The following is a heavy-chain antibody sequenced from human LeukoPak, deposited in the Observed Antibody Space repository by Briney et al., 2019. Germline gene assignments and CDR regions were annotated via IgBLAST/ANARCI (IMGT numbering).Heavy chain of an antibody. J-gene: IGHJ6*03. CDR2: IIPIFGTA. V-gene: IGHV1-69*13. Sequence: ASVKVSCKASGGTFSSYAISWVRQAPGQGLEWMGGIIPIFGTANYAQKFQGRVTITADESTSTAYMELSSLRSEDTAVYYCARGGYSGYDRYYYYYMDVWGKGTTVTVSS. D-gene: IGHD5-12*01. CDR3: ARGGYSGYDRYYYYYMDV. CDR1: GGTFSSYA.